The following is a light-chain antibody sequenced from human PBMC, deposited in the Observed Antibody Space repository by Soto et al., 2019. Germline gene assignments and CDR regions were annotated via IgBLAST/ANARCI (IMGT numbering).Light chain of an antibody. V-gene: IGKV3-11*01. J-gene: IGKJ4*01. CDR2: DAS. CDR3: QQRSNWPPVT. Sequence: EVVLTQSPATLSLSPGERATLSCRASQSVSRHLAWYQQKPGQAPRLLILDASDRATGIPARFSGSWSGTNFTLPISSLEPEDFAFYYCQQRSNWPPVTFGGGTKVEIK. CDR1: QSVSRH.